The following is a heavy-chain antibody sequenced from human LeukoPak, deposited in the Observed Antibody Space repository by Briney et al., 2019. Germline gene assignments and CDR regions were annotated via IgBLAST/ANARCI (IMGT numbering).Heavy chain of an antibody. D-gene: IGHD3-10*01. CDR1: GGSFSSYY. J-gene: IGHJ6*04. Sequence: SSETLSLTCAAYGGSFSSYYWSWIRQPPGKGLEWIGYIYYSGSTNYNPSLKSRVTISVDTSKNQFSLKLSSVTAADTAVYYCARLPMVRGVYYYYYGMDVWGKGTTVTVSS. V-gene: IGHV4-59*01. CDR3: ARLPMVRGVYYYYYGMDV. CDR2: IYYSGST.